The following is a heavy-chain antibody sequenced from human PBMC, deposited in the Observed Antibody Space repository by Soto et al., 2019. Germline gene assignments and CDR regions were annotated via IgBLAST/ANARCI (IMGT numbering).Heavy chain of an antibody. CDR1: GFTLSRNA. J-gene: IGHJ4*02. Sequence: EVQLLESGGDLVQPGGSLRLSCAASGFTLSRNAMMWVRQAPGKGLEWVSGIIGTGTPYHADSVKGRFTISKDNSKNTLFLLMNSLRAEDTAVYYCARDAVYNDGLWLPDYWGPGTLVTVS. V-gene: IGHV3-23*01. CDR3: ARDAVYNDGLWLPDY. D-gene: IGHD1-1*01. CDR2: IIGTGTP.